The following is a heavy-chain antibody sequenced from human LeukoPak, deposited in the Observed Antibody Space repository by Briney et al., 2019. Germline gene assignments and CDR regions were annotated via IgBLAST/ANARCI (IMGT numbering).Heavy chain of an antibody. V-gene: IGHV4-38-2*01. CDR3: ARGPDSSGYLGY. D-gene: IGHD3-22*01. J-gene: IGHJ4*02. CDR2: IYHSGST. CDR1: GYSISSGYY. Sequence: PSETLSLTCAVSGYSISSGYYWGWIRQPPGKGLEWIGSIYHSGSTYYNPSLKSRVTISVDTSKNQFSLKLSSVTAADTAVYYCARGPDSSGYLGYWGQGTLVTVSS.